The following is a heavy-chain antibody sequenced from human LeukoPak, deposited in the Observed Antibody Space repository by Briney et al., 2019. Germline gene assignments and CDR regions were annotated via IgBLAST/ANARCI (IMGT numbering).Heavy chain of an antibody. V-gene: IGHV1-58*02. J-gene: IGHJ4*02. D-gene: IGHD3-10*01. CDR2: IVVGSGNT. CDR1: GCTFTSSA. Sequence: PLASVKVSCKASGCTFTSSAMQWVRQARGQRLEWIGWIVVGSGNTNYAQKFQERVTITRDMSTSTAYMELSSLRSEDTAVYYCAASTMVRGVINGPPDYWGQGTLVTVSS. CDR3: AASTMVRGVINGPPDY.